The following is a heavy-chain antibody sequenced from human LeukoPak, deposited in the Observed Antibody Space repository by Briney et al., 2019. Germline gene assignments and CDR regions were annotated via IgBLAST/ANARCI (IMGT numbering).Heavy chain of an antibody. D-gene: IGHD3-10*01. CDR1: ELHA. Sequence: GGSLRLSCAASELHAMTWVRQGPGKGLEGVSAISRSGGSTYYADSVKVRFPISSDKSNNTLLLQMNSIRAEDTAVYYCAKLGGKTANGDESYGMDVWGQGTTVTVSS. CDR3: AKLGGKTANGDESYGMDV. J-gene: IGHJ6*02. V-gene: IGHV3-23*01. CDR2: ISRSGGST.